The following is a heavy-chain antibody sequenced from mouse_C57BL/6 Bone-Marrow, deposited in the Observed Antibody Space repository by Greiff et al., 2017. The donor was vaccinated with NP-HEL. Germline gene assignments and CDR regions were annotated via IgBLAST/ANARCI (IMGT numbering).Heavy chain of an antibody. V-gene: IGHV5-9-1*02. CDR1: GFTFSSYA. CDR2: ISSGGDYI. CDR3: TRGGIYYGSSPYFDY. D-gene: IGHD1-1*01. Sequence: EVHLVESGEGLVKPGGSLKLSCAASGFTFSSYAMSWVRQTPEKRLEWVAYISSGGDYIYYADTVKGRFTISRDNARNPLYLQMSSLKSEDTAMYYCTRGGIYYGSSPYFDYWGQGTTLTVSS. J-gene: IGHJ2*01.